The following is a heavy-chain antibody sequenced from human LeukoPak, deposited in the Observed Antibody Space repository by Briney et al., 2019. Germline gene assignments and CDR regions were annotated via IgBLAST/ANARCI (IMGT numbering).Heavy chain of an antibody. CDR3: ARGMNFDY. CDR2: IYYSGST. J-gene: IGHJ4*02. CDR1: GYSISSGYY. V-gene: IGHV4-38-2*02. Sequence: SQTLSLTCTVSGYSISSGYYWGWIRQPPGKGLEWIGSIYYSGSTYYSPSLKSRVTISVDTSKNQFSLKLHSVTAADTAVYYCARGMNFDYWGQGTLVTVSS.